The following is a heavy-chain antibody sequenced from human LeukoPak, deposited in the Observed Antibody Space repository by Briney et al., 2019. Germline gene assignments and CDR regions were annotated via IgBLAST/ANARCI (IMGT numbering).Heavy chain of an antibody. D-gene: IGHD3-3*01. CDR2: IYHSGST. J-gene: IGHJ4*02. Sequence: PWETLSLTCAVSDYSISSGYYWGWIRQPPGKGLEWIGSIYHSGSTYYNPSLKSRVTISVDTSKNQFSLKLSSVTAADTAVYYCARKHILRFLEWFDYWGQGTLVTVSS. CDR3: ARKHILRFLEWFDY. V-gene: IGHV4-38-2*01. CDR1: DYSISSGYY.